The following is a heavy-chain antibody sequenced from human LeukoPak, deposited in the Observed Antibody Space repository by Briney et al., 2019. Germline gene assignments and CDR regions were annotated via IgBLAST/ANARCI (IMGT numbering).Heavy chain of an antibody. Sequence: GASVKVSCKASGYTFTGYFMHWVRQAPGQGLEWMGWINPNSGGTNYAQKFQGRVTMTRDTSISTAYMELSSLRSDDTAVYYCAREVLAKNYGMDVWGQGTTVTGSS. V-gene: IGHV1-2*02. CDR1: GYTFTGYF. J-gene: IGHJ6*02. D-gene: IGHD2-8*02. CDR3: AREVLAKNYGMDV. CDR2: INPNSGGT.